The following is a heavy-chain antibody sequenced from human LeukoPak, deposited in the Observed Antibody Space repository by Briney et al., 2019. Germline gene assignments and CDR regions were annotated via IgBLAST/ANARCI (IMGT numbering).Heavy chain of an antibody. V-gene: IGHV3-74*01. CDR3: VRGVGYSYMS. CDR2: VNSDGSST. J-gene: IGHJ4*02. D-gene: IGHD5-18*01. Sequence: GGSLRLSCAASGFTFRSYWMHWVRQTPGKGLVWVAHVNSDGSSTNCADSVKGRFTISRDNAKNTLTLQMNSLRAEDTAVYYCVRGVGYSYMSWGQGTLVTVSS. CDR1: GFTFRSYW.